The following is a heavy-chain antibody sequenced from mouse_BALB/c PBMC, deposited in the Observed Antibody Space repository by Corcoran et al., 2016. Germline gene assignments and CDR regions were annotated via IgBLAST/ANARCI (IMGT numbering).Heavy chain of an antibody. V-gene: IGHV9-3-1*01. Sequence: QIQLVQSGPELKKPGETVRISCKASGYTFTHYGMNWVKQAPGKGLKWMGWINTYTGEPTYADDFKGRFAFSLETSASTAYLQINNLKNEDPATYFCAREPYAMDYWGQGTSVTVSS. CDR3: AREPYAMDY. J-gene: IGHJ4*01. CDR1: GYTFTHYG. CDR2: INTYTGEP.